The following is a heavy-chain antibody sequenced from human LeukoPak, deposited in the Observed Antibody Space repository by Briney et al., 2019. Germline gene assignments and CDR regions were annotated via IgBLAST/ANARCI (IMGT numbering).Heavy chain of an antibody. J-gene: IGHJ4*02. D-gene: IGHD6-13*01. V-gene: IGHV3-73*01. Sequence: GGSPRLSCAASGFTFSGSAMHWVRQASGKGLEWVGRIRSKANGYATAYAASVKGRFTISRDDSKNTAYLQMNSLKTEDTAVYYCTRSPYSSSWYRDPYYFDYWGQGTLVTVSS. CDR2: IRSKANGYAT. CDR3: TRSPYSSSWYRDPYYFDY. CDR1: GFTFSGSA.